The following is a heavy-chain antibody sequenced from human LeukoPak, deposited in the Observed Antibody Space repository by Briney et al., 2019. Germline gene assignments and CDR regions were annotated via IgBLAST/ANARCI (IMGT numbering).Heavy chain of an antibody. Sequence: ASVKVSCKASGYTFTGYYMHWVRQAPGQGLEWMGWINPNSGGTNYAQKFQGWVTMTRDTSISTAYMELSRLRSDDTAVYYCAKNRVRYFDWLAAYDYWGQGTLVTVSS. CDR1: GYTFTGYY. D-gene: IGHD3-9*01. CDR2: INPNSGGT. CDR3: AKNRVRYFDWLAAYDY. J-gene: IGHJ4*02. V-gene: IGHV1-2*04.